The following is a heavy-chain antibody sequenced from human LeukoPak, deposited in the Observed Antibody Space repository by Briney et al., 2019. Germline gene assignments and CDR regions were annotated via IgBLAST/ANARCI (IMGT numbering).Heavy chain of an antibody. Sequence: YSGSTNYNPSLKSRVTISVDTSKNQFSLKLSSVTAADTAVYYCARATTMVRGGNYYGMDVWGQGTTVTVSS. CDR3: ARATTMVRGGNYYGMDV. J-gene: IGHJ6*02. CDR2: YSGST. D-gene: IGHD3-10*01. V-gene: IGHV4-59*01.